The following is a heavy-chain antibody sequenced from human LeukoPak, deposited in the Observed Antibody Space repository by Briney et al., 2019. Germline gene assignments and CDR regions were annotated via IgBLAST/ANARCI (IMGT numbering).Heavy chain of an antibody. D-gene: IGHD3-22*01. CDR2: IWYDGSNK. CDR1: GFTFSSYG. Sequence: PPGGSLRLSCAASGFTFSSYGMHWVRQAPGKGLEWVAVIWYDGSNKYYADSVKGRFTISRDNSKNTLYLQMNSLRAEDTAVYYCARAYYYDSSGYYPRDHYYYGMDVWGQGTTVTVSS. V-gene: IGHV3-33*01. J-gene: IGHJ6*02. CDR3: ARAYYYDSSGYYPRDHYYYGMDV.